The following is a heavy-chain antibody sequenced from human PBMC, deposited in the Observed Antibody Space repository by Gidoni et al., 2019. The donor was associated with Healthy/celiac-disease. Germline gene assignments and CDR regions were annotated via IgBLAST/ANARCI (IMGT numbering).Heavy chain of an antibody. CDR1: GGSISSGGYY. J-gene: IGHJ3*02. D-gene: IGHD3-16*01. V-gene: IGHV4-31*01. CDR2: IYYRGST. Sequence: QVQLQESGPGLVKPSQTLSLTCTVSGGSISSGGYYWSWIRQHPGKGLEWIGYIYYRGSTYYNPSLKSLVTISVDTSKNQFSLKLSSVTAADTAVYYCARVAEWVGDFDIWGQGTMVTVSS. CDR3: ARVAEWVGDFDI.